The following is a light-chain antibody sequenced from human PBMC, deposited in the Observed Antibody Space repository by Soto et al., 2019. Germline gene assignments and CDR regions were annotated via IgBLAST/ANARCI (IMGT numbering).Light chain of an antibody. CDR3: SSYAARRVV. CDR1: SSDVGGYNY. V-gene: IGLV2-8*01. CDR2: EVT. Sequence: QSALTQPPSASGSPGQSVTISCTGSSSDVGGYNYVSWYQQHPGKAPKLMIYEVTKRPSGVPDRFSGSKSGNTASLTVSGIQAEDEADYYCSSYAARRVVFGGGTKLTVL. J-gene: IGLJ2*01.